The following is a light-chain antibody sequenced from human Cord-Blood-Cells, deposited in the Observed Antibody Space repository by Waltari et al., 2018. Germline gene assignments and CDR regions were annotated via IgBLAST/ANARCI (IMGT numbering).Light chain of an antibody. Sequence: DIQMPQSPSTLSASVGHRVTITCRASQSISSWLAWYQQKPGKAPKLLIYKASSLESGVPSRFSGSGSGTEFTLTISSLQPDDFATYYCQQYNSYSYSFGQGTKLEIK. CDR1: QSISSW. CDR2: KAS. J-gene: IGKJ2*03. V-gene: IGKV1-5*03. CDR3: QQYNSYSYS.